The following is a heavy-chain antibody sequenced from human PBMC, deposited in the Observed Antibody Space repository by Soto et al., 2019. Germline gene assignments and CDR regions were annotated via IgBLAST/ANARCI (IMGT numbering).Heavy chain of an antibody. Sequence: EVQLLASGGGLVPPGGSLRLSCAASGIPLSNSPLSWVRQAPGKGLDWVSGISGSGDRTYYADSAKGRFTISKDISRNSLSLQLDSLGVEDTAVYFCVKDDGGYPSTAPHWGQGTLVTVSS. D-gene: IGHD3-22*01. J-gene: IGHJ4*02. V-gene: IGHV3-23*01. CDR2: ISGSGDRT. CDR1: GIPLSNSP. CDR3: VKDDGGYPSTAPH.